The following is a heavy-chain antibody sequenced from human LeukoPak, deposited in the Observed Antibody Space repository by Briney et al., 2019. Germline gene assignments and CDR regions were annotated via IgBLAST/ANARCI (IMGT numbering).Heavy chain of an antibody. CDR3: TKDYFVASYFTGAFDI. CDR2: ISWNSGSI. CDR1: GFTFDDYA. J-gene: IGHJ3*02. Sequence: PGGSLRLSCAASGFTFDDYAMHWVRQAPGKGLEWVSGISWNSGSIGYADSVKGRFTISRDNAKNSLFLQMNSLRAEDMSLYSCTKDYFVASYFTGAFDIWGQGTMVTVSS. V-gene: IGHV3-9*03. D-gene: IGHD3-9*01.